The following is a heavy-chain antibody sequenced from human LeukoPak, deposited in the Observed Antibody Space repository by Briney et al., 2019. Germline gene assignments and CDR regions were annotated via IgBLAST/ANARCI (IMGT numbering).Heavy chain of an antibody. Sequence: GGSLRLSCAASGFTFSRDSMNWVRQAPGKGLEWVSYINGGGSPIYYADSVRGRFTISRDNVKNSLYLQMNSLRAEDTAVYYCARPAVAGLRAGGYDYWGQGTLVTVSS. CDR3: ARPAVAGLRAGGYDY. CDR1: GFTFSRDS. J-gene: IGHJ4*02. D-gene: IGHD6-19*01. V-gene: IGHV3-48*01. CDR2: INGGGSPI.